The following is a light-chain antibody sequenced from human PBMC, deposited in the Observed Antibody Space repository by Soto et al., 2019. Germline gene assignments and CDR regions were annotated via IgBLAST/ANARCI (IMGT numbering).Light chain of an antibody. CDR1: QSLLHITGETF. V-gene: IGKV2D-29*02. CDR2: EVS. CDR3: MQSTQLPPT. J-gene: IGKJ1*01. Sequence: DFVMTQTPLSLSVAPGQPSSISCKSSQSLLHITGETFLFWYLQKPGQSPQLLIYEVSTRVSGVPERFSGSGSGTDFTLEISRVETDDVAFYYCMQSTQLPPTFGQGTKVDIK.